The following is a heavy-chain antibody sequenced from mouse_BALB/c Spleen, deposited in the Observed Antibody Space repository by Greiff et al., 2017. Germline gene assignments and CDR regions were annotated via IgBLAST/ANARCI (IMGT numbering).Heavy chain of an antibody. CDR3: ARSGSSTMITTDMDY. D-gene: IGHD2-4*01. V-gene: IGHV1-5*01. CDR2: IYPGNSDT. J-gene: IGHJ4*01. CDR1: GYTFTSYW. Sequence: VQLQQSGTVLARPGASVKMSCKASGYTFTSYWMHWVKQRPGQGLEWIGAIYPGNSDTSYNQKFKGKAKLTAVTSTSTAYMELSSLTNEDSALYYCARSGSSTMITTDMDYWGQGTSVTVSS.